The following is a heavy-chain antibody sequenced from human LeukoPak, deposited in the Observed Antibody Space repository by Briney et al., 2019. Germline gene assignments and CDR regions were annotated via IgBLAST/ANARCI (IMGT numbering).Heavy chain of an antibody. CDR3: ARARWVVRKFDY. Sequence: SETLSLTCAVYGVSFSGYYWSWIRQPPGKGLEWIGEINHSGSTNYNPSLKSRVTISVDTSKNQFSLKLSSVTAADTAVYYCARARWVVRKFDYWGQGTLVTVSS. CDR2: INHSGST. V-gene: IGHV4-34*01. D-gene: IGHD2-15*01. CDR1: GVSFSGYY. J-gene: IGHJ4*02.